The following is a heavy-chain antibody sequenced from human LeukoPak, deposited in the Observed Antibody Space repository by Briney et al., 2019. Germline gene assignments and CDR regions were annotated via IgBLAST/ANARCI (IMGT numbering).Heavy chain of an antibody. D-gene: IGHD3-3*01. V-gene: IGHV3-23*01. CDR1: GFAFGNFA. CDR2: IGGSGAGT. Sequence: GGSLRLSCEVSGFAFGNFAMSWVRQAPGKRLEWVSGIGGSGAGTYYADSVKGRFTISRDNSKNTLWLQMNSLRAEDTALYCCALHWSYDYWSEPFEFRGQGTMVAVSS. J-gene: IGHJ3*01. CDR3: ALHWSYDYWSEPFEF.